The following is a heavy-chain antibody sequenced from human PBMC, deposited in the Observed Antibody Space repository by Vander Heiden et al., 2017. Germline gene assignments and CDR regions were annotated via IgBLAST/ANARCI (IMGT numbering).Heavy chain of an antibody. V-gene: IGHV3-11*01. CDR2: ISSSGSTI. Sequence: QVQLVESGGGLVKPGGSLRLSCAASGFTFSDYYLSWIRQAPGKGLEWVSYISSSGSTIYYADSVKGRFTISRDNAKNSLYLQMNSLRAEDTAVYYCAREQAAHWRHYYYYYGMDVWGQGTTVTVSS. CDR1: GFTFSDYY. D-gene: IGHD6-6*01. CDR3: AREQAAHWRHYYYYYGMDV. J-gene: IGHJ6*02.